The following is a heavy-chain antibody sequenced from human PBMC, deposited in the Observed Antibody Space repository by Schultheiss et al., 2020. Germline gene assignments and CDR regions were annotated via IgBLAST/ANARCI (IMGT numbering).Heavy chain of an antibody. D-gene: IGHD3-10*01. CDR2: MNPNSGNT. J-gene: IGHJ6*02. Sequence: ASVKVSCKASGYTFTGYYMHWVRQAPGQGLEWMGWMNPNSGNTGYAQKFQGRVTMTRNTSISTAYMELSSLRSEDTAVYYCAREGELAKYGMDVWGQGTTVTVSS. V-gene: IGHV1-8*02. CDR1: GYTFTGYY. CDR3: AREGELAKYGMDV.